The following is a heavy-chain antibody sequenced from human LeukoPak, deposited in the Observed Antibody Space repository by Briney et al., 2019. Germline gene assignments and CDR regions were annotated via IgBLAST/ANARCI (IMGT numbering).Heavy chain of an antibody. J-gene: IGHJ4*02. Sequence: PGGSLRLSCAASGFTFSTYEMNWVRQAPGKGLEWASYISSSGSAIYYADSVKGRFTISRDNVKNSLYLQMNSLGAEDTAVYYCARYCSGGSCSDWGQGTLVTVSS. CDR1: GFTFSTYE. CDR3: ARYCSGGSCSD. CDR2: ISSSGSAI. V-gene: IGHV3-48*03. D-gene: IGHD2-15*01.